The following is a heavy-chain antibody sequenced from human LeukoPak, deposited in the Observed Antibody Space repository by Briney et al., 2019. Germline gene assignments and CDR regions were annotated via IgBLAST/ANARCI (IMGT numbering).Heavy chain of an antibody. V-gene: IGHV4-38-2*01. CDR2: IYHSGST. D-gene: IGHD3-3*01. CDR1: GYSISSGYY. J-gene: IGHJ3*02. CDR3: ARWDSGEWFHYAFDI. Sequence: SETLSLTCGVSGYSISSGYYWGWIRQPPGKGLEWIGSIYHSGSTYYNPSLKSRVTISVDTSKNQFSLKLRSVTAADTALYYCARWDSGEWFHYAFDIWGQGTGVTVSS.